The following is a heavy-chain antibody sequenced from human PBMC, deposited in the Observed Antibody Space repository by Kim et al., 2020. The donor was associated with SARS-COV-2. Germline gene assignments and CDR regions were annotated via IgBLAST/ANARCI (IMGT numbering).Heavy chain of an antibody. J-gene: IGHJ4*02. D-gene: IGHD6-13*01. CDR1: GFTFSNYW. CDR2: IKRDGSEK. V-gene: IGHV3-7*01. Sequence: GGSLRLSCAASGFTFSNYWMSWVRQAPGKGLEWVANIKRDGSEKYYVDSVRGRFTISRDNAQNSLFLQMNSQRVEDTAVYYCTSWGAGNYWGPGTLVTVSS. CDR3: TSWGAGNY.